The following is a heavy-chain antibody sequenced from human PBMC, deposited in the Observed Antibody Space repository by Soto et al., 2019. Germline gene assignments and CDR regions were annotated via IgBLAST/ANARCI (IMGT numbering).Heavy chain of an antibody. CDR3: ARLVASETGYGMDV. V-gene: IGHV3-21*06. CDR2: ITGSSSYI. Sequence: LRLSCAASGFIFSSHNMNWVRQAPGKGLEWVSSITGSSSYIFYADSVKGRFTITRDNAKNTVYLQMNSLRAEDTGVYYCARLVASETGYGMDVWGQGTTVTVSS. J-gene: IGHJ6*02. CDR1: GFIFSSHN. D-gene: IGHD3-9*01.